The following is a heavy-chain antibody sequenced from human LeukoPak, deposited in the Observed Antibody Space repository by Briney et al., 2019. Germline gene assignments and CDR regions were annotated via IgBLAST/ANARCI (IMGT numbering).Heavy chain of an antibody. CDR3: AADLLNDGSLDY. J-gene: IGHJ4*02. Sequence: GASVKVSCKASGFTFTSSAMQWVRQARGQRLEWIGWIVVGSGNTNYALKFQERVTITRDMSTSTAYMELSSLRSEDTAVYYCAADLLNDGSLDYWGQGTLVTVSS. CDR2: IVVGSGNT. CDR1: GFTFTSSA. V-gene: IGHV1-58*02. D-gene: IGHD1-1*01.